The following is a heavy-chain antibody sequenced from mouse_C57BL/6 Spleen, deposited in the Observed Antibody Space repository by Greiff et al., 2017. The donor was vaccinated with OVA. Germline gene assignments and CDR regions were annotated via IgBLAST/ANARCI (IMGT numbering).Heavy chain of an antibody. CDR3: ARAAEWFAY. V-gene: IGHV3-6*01. Sequence: EVKLQESGPGLVKPSQSLSLTCSVTGYSITSGYYWNWIRQFPGNKLEWMGYISYDGSNNYNPSLKNRISITRDTSKNQFFLKLNSVTTEDTATYYCARAAEWFAYWGQGTLVTVSA. J-gene: IGHJ3*01. CDR1: GYSITSGYY. CDR2: ISYDGSN.